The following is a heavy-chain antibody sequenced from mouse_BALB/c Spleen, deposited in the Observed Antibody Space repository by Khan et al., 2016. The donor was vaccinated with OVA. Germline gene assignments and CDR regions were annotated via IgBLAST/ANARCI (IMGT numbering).Heavy chain of an antibody. V-gene: IGHV5-6-5*01. CDR2: ISSGGST. CDR1: GFTFSSYA. J-gene: IGHJ1*01. D-gene: IGHD1-1*01. CDR3: ARDYYYGTGYCDV. Sequence: EVMLVESGGGLVKPGGSLKLSCAASGFTFSSYAMSWVRQTPEKRLEWVASISSGGSTYYPDSVKGRFTISRDNDRNILYLQMSSLRSDDTAMYYCARDYYYGTGYCDVWGAVTTVTVSS.